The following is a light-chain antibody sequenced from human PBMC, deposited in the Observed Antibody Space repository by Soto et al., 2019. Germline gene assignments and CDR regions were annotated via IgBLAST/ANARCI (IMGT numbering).Light chain of an antibody. CDR3: QSYDSSLSASVV. Sequence: QSVLTQPPSVSGAPGQRVTISCTGTSSNIGAGYDVHWYQQLPGTAPKLLIYGNTNRPSGVTDRLSGSKSGTSASLPITGRQAEDEADYYCQSYDSSLSASVVFGGGTKLTVL. J-gene: IGLJ2*01. CDR2: GNT. CDR1: SSNIGAGYD. V-gene: IGLV1-40*01.